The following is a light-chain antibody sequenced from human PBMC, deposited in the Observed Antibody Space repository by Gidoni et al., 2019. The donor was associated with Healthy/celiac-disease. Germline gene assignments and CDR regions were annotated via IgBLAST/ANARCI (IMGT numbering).Light chain of an antibody. CDR1: QSSSSSY. Sequence: IVLTQTPGTLSLSPGERANISCRASQSSSSSYLAWYQQKPGQAPSLLIYGASSSATSSPDRFSGRGAGTDFTLTIIRREPEDFAVYYCQQYGNSPPLTFGQGTRLEIK. V-gene: IGKV3-20*01. J-gene: IGKJ5*01. CDR2: GAS. CDR3: QQYGNSPPLT.